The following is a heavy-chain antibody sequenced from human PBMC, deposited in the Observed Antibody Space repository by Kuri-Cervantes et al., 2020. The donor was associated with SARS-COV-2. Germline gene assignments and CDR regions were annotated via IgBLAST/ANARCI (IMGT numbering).Heavy chain of an antibody. CDR1: GFTFSSYV. J-gene: IGHJ4*02. V-gene: IGHV3-23*01. Sequence: GGSLRLSCAASGFTFSSYVMSWVRQAPGKGLEWVSAISGSGGSTYYADSVKGRFTISRDNSKNTLYLQMNSLRAEDTAVYYCAKAGDIVVVPAAYFDYWGQGTLVTVSS. D-gene: IGHD2-2*01. CDR2: ISGSGGST. CDR3: AKAGDIVVVPAAYFDY.